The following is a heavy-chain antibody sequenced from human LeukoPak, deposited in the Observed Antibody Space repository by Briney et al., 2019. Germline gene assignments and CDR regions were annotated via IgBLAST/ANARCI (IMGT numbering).Heavy chain of an antibody. CDR1: FGSLSDYN. Sequence: ASETLSLTCAVSFGSLSDYNWSRLRHSPEKGLEWIGEITDSATTHYNPSLETRVTISIDTAKRQFSLRLTSLTAADTAVFYCARGLDLDGLDSWGQGTLVTVSS. CDR2: ITDSATT. D-gene: IGHD1-1*01. V-gene: IGHV4-34*01. CDR3: ARGLDLDGLDS. J-gene: IGHJ4*02.